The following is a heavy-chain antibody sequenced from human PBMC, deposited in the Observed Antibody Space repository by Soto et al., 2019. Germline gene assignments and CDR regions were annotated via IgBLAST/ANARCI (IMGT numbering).Heavy chain of an antibody. CDR3: VRWGEPITMVHWFDP. CDR1: GGSISSSSYY. CDR2: IYYSGST. J-gene: IGHJ5*02. V-gene: IGHV4-39*01. Sequence: SETLSLTCTVSGGSISSSSYYWGWIRQPPGKGLEWIGSIYYSGSTYYNPSLKSRVTISIDTSKNQFSLKLSSVTAADTAVYYCVRWGEPITMVHWFDPWGQGTLVTVSS. D-gene: IGHD3-10*01.